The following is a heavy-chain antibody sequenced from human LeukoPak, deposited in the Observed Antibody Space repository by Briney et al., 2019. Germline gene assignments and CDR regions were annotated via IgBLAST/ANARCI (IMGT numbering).Heavy chain of an antibody. CDR3: ARDRWFGELSYYYGMDV. J-gene: IGHJ6*02. CDR1: GFTVSSNY. Sequence: GGSLRLSCAASGFTVSSNYMSWVSQAPGKGLEWVSVIYSGGSTYYADSVKGRFTISRDNSKNTLYLQMNSLRAEDTAVYYCARDRWFGELSYYYGMDVWGQGTTVTVSS. CDR2: IYSGGST. D-gene: IGHD3-10*01. V-gene: IGHV3-66*01.